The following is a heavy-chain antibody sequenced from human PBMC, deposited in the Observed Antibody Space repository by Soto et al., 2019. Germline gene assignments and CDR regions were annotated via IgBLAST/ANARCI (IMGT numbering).Heavy chain of an antibody. J-gene: IGHJ1*01. CDR1: GFTFCLYA. CDR3: AKGSSGWYWEYFQH. D-gene: IGHD6-19*01. Sequence: ALRLSFAASGFTFCLYAMPWDRPGPGKGLEWVSGISWNSGSIGYADSVKGRFTISRDNAKNSLYLQMNSLRAEDTALYYCAKGSSGWYWEYFQHWGQGTLVTVS. V-gene: IGHV3-9*01. CDR2: ISWNSGSI.